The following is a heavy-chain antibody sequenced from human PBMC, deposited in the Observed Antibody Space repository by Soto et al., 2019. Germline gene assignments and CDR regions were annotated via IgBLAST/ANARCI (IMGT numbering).Heavy chain of an antibody. Sequence: EVQLVESGGGLVQPGGSLRLACVASGFTFSTYSMNWVRQAPGKGLEWISFISSGGSMIHYAGSVKGRFTISRDNGENSMYLQMTTLRDDDTAVYYCARDGRLFGELEMWGQGTLVAVSS. CDR3: ARDGRLFGELEM. CDR1: GFTFSTYS. D-gene: IGHD3-10*02. V-gene: IGHV3-48*02. CDR2: ISSGGSMI. J-gene: IGHJ4*02.